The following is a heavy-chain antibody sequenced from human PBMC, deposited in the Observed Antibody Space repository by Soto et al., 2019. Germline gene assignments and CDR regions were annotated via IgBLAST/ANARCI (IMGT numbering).Heavy chain of an antibody. CDR3: ARQDVRAWGRFDP. J-gene: IGHJ5*02. Sequence: SETLSLTCTVSGGSVSSSTCYWGWIRQPPGKGLEWIGTIYYSGITYYNPSLQSRVTISVDTSKNQFSLRLSFVTAADAALYLCARQDVRAWGRFDPWGQGTLVTVYS. CDR1: GGSVSSSTCY. CDR2: IYYSGIT. V-gene: IGHV4-39*01. D-gene: IGHD7-27*01.